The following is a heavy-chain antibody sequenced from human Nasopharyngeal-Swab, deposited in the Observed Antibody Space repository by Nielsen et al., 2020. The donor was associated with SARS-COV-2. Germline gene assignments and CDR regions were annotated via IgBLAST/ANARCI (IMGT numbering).Heavy chain of an antibody. V-gene: IGHV3-74*01. CDR1: GFTFSSYW. CDR2: INSDGSST. J-gene: IGHJ3*02. D-gene: IGHD6-19*01. CDR3: ARPGSSGSYDAFDI. Sequence: GGSLRLSCAASGFTFSSYWMHWVRQAPGKGLVWVSRINSDGSSTRDADSVKGRFTISRDNAKNTLYLQMNSLRAEDTAVYDCARPGSSGSYDAFDIWGQGTMVTVSS.